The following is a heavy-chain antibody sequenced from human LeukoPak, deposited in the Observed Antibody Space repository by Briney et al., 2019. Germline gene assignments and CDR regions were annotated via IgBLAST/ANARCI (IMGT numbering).Heavy chain of an antibody. D-gene: IGHD6-25*01. Sequence: PGGSLRLSCAASGFTFDDYAMHWVRQAPGKGLEWVSGISWNSGSIGYADSVKGRFTISRDNAKNSLYLQMNSLRAEDTALYYCAKDLRGSGDWGQGTLVTVSS. V-gene: IGHV3-9*01. J-gene: IGHJ4*02. CDR3: AKDLRGSGD. CDR1: GFTFDDYA. CDR2: ISWNSGSI.